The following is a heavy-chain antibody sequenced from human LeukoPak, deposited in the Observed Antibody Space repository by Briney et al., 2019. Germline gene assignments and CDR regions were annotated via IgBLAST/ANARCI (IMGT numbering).Heavy chain of an antibody. CDR2: IKQDGSEK. J-gene: IGHJ4*02. CDR3: ARDKGSDEGSKFDH. CDR1: GFTFSRYW. Sequence: PGGSLGLSCAASGFTFSRYWMSWVRQAPGKGLEWVANIKQDGSEKYYVDSVKGRFTISRDNAKNSVYLQMNSLRAENTAVYYCARDKGSDEGSKFDHWGQGTLVTVSS. V-gene: IGHV3-7*03.